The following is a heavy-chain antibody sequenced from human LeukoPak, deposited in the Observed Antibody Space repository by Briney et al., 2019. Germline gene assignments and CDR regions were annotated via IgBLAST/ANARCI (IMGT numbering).Heavy chain of an antibody. CDR3: TREAHYYFDY. CDR2: ILSDGSNK. CDR1: GFTFNTYG. Sequence: GRSLRLSCAVSGFTFNTYGMHWVRQAPGKGVEWVAVILSDGSNKYYADSVKGRFTIYRDNAKNSLYLQMNSLRAEDTAVYYCTREAHYYFDYWGQGALVTVSS. V-gene: IGHV3-30*03. J-gene: IGHJ4*02.